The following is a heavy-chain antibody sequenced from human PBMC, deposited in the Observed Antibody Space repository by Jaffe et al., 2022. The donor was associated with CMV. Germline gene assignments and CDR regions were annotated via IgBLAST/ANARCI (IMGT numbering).Heavy chain of an antibody. CDR3: ARDRRGSRGHYYYYGMDV. Sequence: QVQLVQSGAEVKKPGASVKVSCKASGYTFTGYYMHWVRQAPGQGLEWMGWINPNSGGTNYAQKFQGRVTMTRDTSISTAYMELSRLRSDDTAVYYCARDRRGSRGHYYYYGMDVWGQGTTVTVSS. J-gene: IGHJ6*02. CDR2: INPNSGGT. CDR1: GYTFTGYY. V-gene: IGHV1-2*02.